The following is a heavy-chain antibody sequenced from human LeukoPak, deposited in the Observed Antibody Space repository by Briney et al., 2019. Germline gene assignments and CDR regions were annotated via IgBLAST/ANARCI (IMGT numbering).Heavy chain of an antibody. Sequence: GGSLRPSCEVSGFFFSDYGMHWVRQSPAKGLEWLAYIRYDGTAKYYADSVKGRFTISRDNSKNTLSLQMDRLTSDDTALYYCAKDSVVTIDYWGQGTLVTVSS. CDR3: AKDSVVTIDY. V-gene: IGHV3-30*02. CDR1: GFFFSDYG. CDR2: IRYDGTAK. J-gene: IGHJ4*02. D-gene: IGHD2-21*02.